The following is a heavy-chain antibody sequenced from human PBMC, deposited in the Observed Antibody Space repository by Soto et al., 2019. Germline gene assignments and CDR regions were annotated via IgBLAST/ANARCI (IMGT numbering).Heavy chain of an antibody. D-gene: IGHD3-16*01. CDR2: INHSGST. CDR3: ARGLRGDRSDY. V-gene: IGHV4-34*01. CDR1: GGSFSGYY. Sequence: SETLSLTCAVYGGSFSGYYWSWIRQPPGKGLEWIGEINHSGSTNYNPSLKSRVTISVDTSKNQFSLKLSSVTAADTAVYYCARGLRGDRSDYWGQGTLVTVSS. J-gene: IGHJ4*02.